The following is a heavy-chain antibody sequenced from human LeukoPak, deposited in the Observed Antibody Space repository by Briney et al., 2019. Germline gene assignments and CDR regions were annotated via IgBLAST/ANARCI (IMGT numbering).Heavy chain of an antibody. D-gene: IGHD5-12*01. CDR2: TYYRSKWFN. Sequence: SQTLSLTCAISGDSVSSNSATWNWLRQSPSGGLEWLGRTYYRSKWFNDYAVSVKSRITINPDTSKNQFSLQLNSVTPEDTAVYYCARDTGAAISTFDIWGQGTMVTVSS. CDR1: GDSVSSNSAT. CDR3: ARDTGAAISTFDI. V-gene: IGHV6-1*01. J-gene: IGHJ3*02.